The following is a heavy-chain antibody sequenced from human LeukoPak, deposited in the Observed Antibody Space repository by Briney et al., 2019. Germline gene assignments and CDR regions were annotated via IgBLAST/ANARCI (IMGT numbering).Heavy chain of an antibody. CDR2: INPRGGDT. Sequence: ASVKVSCKASGYTFTSYDCHWVRQAPGQGLEWMGKINPRGGDTSYAQNFQGRVTMTRDMSTSTVYMEVSSLRSEDTAVYYCARARSSSADYWGQGTLVTVSS. CDR3: ARARSSSADY. D-gene: IGHD6-6*01. J-gene: IGHJ4*02. CDR1: GYTFTSYD. V-gene: IGHV1-46*01.